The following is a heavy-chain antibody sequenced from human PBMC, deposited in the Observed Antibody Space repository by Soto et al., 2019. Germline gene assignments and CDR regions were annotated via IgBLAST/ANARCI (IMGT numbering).Heavy chain of an antibody. J-gene: IGHJ6*03. CDR3: AKIYCSGGSCYSGDYYYYYMDV. V-gene: IGHV3-30*18. D-gene: IGHD2-15*01. CDR2: ISYDGSSK. CDR1: GFTFSSYG. Sequence: GGSLRLSCAASGFTFSSYGMHWVRQAPGKGLEWVAVISYDGSSKYYADSVKGRFTISRDNSKNTLYLQMNSLRAEDTAVYYCAKIYCSGGSCYSGDYYYYYMDVWGKGTTVTVSS.